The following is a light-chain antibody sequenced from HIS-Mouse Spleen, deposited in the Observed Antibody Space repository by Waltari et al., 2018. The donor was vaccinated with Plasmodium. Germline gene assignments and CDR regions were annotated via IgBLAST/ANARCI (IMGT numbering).Light chain of an antibody. V-gene: IGLV3-25*03. CDR1: ALTKQY. Sequence: SYELTQPPSVSVSPGQTARITCSGDALTKQYASWYQQKPGQAPVLVIYTDSEKHSGIPELFSGSSSGTTVTLTISGVQAEDEADYYCQSADSSGTPNWVFGGGTKLTVL. J-gene: IGLJ3*02. CDR3: QSADSSGTPNWV. CDR2: TDS.